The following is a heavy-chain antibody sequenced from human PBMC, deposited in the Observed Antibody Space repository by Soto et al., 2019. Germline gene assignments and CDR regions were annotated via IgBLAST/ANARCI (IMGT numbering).Heavy chain of an antibody. Sequence: GESLKISCKGSGYSFSDNWMGWVRQTPGKGLEWMGIIYPSNSETRFSPSFQGQVTLSADKSIFTAYLQWSSLKASDTAMYYCARQGYHYDTYSFGYWGQGTLVTVSS. J-gene: IGHJ4*02. CDR3: ARQGYHYDTYSFGY. CDR2: IYPSNSET. V-gene: IGHV5-51*01. D-gene: IGHD3-22*01. CDR1: GYSFSDNW.